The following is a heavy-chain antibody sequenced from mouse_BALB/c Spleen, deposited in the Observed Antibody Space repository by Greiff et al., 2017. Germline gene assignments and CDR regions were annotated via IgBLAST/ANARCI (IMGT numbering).Heavy chain of an antibody. CDR2: ISYSGST. J-gene: IGHJ1*01. CDR1: GYSITSDYV. Sequence: EVQLQESGPGLVKPSQSLSLTCTVTGYSITSDYVWNWIRQFPGNKLECMGYISYSGSTSYNPSLKSRISITLDTSKNQFFLQLKSVTTEDTATYYGARSDCYWYFDVWGAGTTLTVSS. CDR3: ARSDCYWYFDV. V-gene: IGHV3-2*02.